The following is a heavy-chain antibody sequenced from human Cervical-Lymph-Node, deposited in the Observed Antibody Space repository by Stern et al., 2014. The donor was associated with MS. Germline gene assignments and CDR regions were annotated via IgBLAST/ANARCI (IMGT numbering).Heavy chain of an antibody. V-gene: IGHV3-23*04. CDR2: IAAGGYVT. CDR1: GFSFSFFA. CDR3: AKEDLDYYDSNGNDF. Sequence: EVQLVESGGGLVQPGGSLRLTCAASGFSFSFFAMSWVRQAPGKGLECVSMIAAGGYVTYCADSVKGRFTISRDNSKNTVYLQIHSLRAEDTAVYYCAKEDLDYYDSNGNDFWGQGTQVAVSS. J-gene: IGHJ4*02. D-gene: IGHD3-22*01.